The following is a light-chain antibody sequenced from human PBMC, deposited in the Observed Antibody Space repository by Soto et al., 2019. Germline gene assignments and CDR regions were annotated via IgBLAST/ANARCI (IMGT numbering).Light chain of an antibody. CDR2: DAS. Sequence: EIVLTQSPVTLSVSLGEGATLSCRASQTVSANLAWYQQKPGQAPRLLIYDASTSATGIPARFSGGGSGTEFTLTISSLQSDDSADYYCQHYYDWPTFGQGTKVEI. J-gene: IGKJ1*01. CDR1: QTVSAN. V-gene: IGKV3-15*01. CDR3: QHYYDWPT.